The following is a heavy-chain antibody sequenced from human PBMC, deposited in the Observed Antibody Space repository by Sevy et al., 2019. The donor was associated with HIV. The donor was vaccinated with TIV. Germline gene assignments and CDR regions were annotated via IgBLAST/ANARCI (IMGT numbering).Heavy chain of an antibody. J-gene: IGHJ4*02. CDR2: ISSTGGNT. V-gene: IGHV3-64*02. D-gene: IGHD5-18*01. Sequence: GGSLRLSCAASGFTFSSYVMHWARQAPGKGLESVSAISSTGGNTYYIDSVKGRFTISRDNSKNTLYLQMDSLRVEDMAVYYCVRRGTAGSYHYWGQGALVTVSS. CDR1: GFTFSSYV. CDR3: VRRGTAGSYHY.